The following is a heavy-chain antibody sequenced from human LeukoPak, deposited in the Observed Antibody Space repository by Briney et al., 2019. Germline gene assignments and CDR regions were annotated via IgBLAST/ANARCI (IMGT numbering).Heavy chain of an antibody. J-gene: IGHJ5*02. CDR3: AHRRVAVAGMEAPVGWCDP. V-gene: IGHV2-5*01. CDR2: IYWNDDK. CDR1: GFSLSTSGVG. Sequence: SGPTLVKPTQTLTLTCTFSGFSLSTSGVGVGWIRQPPGKALDWLALIYWNDDKRYSPSLKSRLTITKDTSKHQVVLTMTNMDPVDTATYYCAHRRVAVAGMEAPVGWCDPWGQGTLVTVSS. D-gene: IGHD6-19*01.